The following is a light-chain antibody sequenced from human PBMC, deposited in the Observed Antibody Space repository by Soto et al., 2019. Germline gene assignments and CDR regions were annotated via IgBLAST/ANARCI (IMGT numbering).Light chain of an antibody. J-gene: IGKJ2*01. V-gene: IGKV1-39*01. CDR1: QNIRNY. CDR2: ASS. CDR3: QQGHTLPYT. Sequence: DIQMTQSPSSLSSSIGDRVTITCRASQNIRNYLNWYQQKPGQAPNLLIYASSSLLSGVPSRFRGSGSGSEFTLTISSLQHEDFATYYCQQGHTLPYTFGQGTNLGI.